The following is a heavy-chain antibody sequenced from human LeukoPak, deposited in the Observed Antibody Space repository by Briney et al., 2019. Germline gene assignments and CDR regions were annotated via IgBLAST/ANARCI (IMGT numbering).Heavy chain of an antibody. Sequence: PGEFLKISCKGSGYSFTSYWIGWVRQMPGKGLEWMGIIYPGDSDTRYSPSFQGQVTISADKSISTAYLQWSSLKASDTAIYYCARQFWPFGLVKGEPEYYYYYYYMDVWGKGTTVTVSS. CDR3: ARQFWPFGLVKGEPEYYYYYYYMDV. CDR1: GYSFTSYW. CDR2: IYPGDSDT. J-gene: IGHJ6*03. D-gene: IGHD3/OR15-3a*01. V-gene: IGHV5-51*01.